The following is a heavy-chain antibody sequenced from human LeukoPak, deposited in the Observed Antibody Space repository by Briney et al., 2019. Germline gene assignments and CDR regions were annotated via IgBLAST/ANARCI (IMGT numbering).Heavy chain of an antibody. D-gene: IGHD1-7*01. CDR3: ARGRCNWNYKGLNWFDP. V-gene: IGHV4-34*01. CDR1: GGSFSGYY. J-gene: IGHJ5*02. Sequence: SETLSLTCAAYGGSFSGYYWSWIRQPPGKGLEWIGEINHSGSTNYNPSLKSRVTISVDTSKNQFSLKLSSVTAADTAVYYCARGRCNWNYKGLNWFDPWGQGTLVTVSS. CDR2: INHSGST.